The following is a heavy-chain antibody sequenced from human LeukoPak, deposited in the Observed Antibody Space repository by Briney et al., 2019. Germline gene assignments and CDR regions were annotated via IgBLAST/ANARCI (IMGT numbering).Heavy chain of an antibody. Sequence: ASVKVSCKASGYTFTGYYMHWVRQAPGQGLEWMGWINPNSGGTNYAQKFQGRVTMTRDTSISTAYMELSRLRSDDTAVYYCASGSGVWGSYRYTPGPFDYWGQGTLVTVSS. V-gene: IGHV1-2*02. J-gene: IGHJ4*02. CDR1: GYTFTGYY. D-gene: IGHD3-16*02. CDR3: ASGSGVWGSYRYTPGPFDY. CDR2: INPNSGGT.